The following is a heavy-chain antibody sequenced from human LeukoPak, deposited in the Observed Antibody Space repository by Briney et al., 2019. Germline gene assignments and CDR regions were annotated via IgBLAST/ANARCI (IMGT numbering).Heavy chain of an antibody. V-gene: IGHV3-23*01. Sequence: GGSLRLSCAASGFTFRSHVLSWVRQDPARGLEWVSSISFRGDSTYYADSVKARFTISRDNSKNTLYLQMNSLRAEDSAIYYCARRIVPPYHFDSWGQGTRVTVSS. CDR2: ISFRGDST. J-gene: IGHJ4*02. CDR1: GFTFRSHV. CDR3: ARRIVPPYHFDS. D-gene: IGHD2-15*01.